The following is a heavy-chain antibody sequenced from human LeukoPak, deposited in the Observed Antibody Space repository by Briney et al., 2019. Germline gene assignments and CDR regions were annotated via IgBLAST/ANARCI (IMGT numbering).Heavy chain of an antibody. Sequence: ASVKVSCKASGGTFSSYAISWVRQAPGQGLEWMGGIIPIFGTANYAQKFQGRVTITADESTSTAYMELSSLRSEDTAVYYCARGKLERHRYYYYYMDVWGKGTTVTISS. J-gene: IGHJ6*03. D-gene: IGHD1-1*01. CDR2: IIPIFGTA. CDR3: ARGKLERHRYYYYYMDV. CDR1: GGTFSSYA. V-gene: IGHV1-69*01.